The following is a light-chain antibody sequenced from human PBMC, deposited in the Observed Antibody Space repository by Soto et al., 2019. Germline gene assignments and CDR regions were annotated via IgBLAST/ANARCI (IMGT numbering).Light chain of an antibody. CDR2: WAS. V-gene: IGKV4-1*01. J-gene: IGKJ4*01. Sequence: DIVMTQSPDSLAVSLGERATINCKSSQSVLYNSDNKNYLAWYQQKAGQPPKLLIYWASTRDSGVPDRFSGSGSGADFTLTINNLQAEDVAVYYCQKYYTTLSFGGGTKVEIK. CDR3: QKYYTTLS. CDR1: QSVLYNSDNKNY.